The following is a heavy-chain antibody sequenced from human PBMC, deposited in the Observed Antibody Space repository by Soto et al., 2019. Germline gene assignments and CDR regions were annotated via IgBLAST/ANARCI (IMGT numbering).Heavy chain of an antibody. V-gene: IGHV1-8*01. Sequence: ASVKVSCKASGYTFTSYDINWVRQATGQGLEWMGWMNPNSGNTGYAQKFQGRVTMTRNTSISTAYMELSSLRSEDTAVYYCARAPFKGGNYYYYGMDVWGQGTTVTV. J-gene: IGHJ6*02. CDR3: ARAPFKGGNYYYYGMDV. D-gene: IGHD3-16*01. CDR2: MNPNSGNT. CDR1: GYTFTSYD.